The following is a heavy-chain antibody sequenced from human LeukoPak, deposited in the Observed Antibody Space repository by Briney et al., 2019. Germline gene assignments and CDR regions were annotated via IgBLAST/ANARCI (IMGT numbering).Heavy chain of an antibody. CDR1: GLTFSNAW. D-gene: IGHD3-3*01. V-gene: IGHV3-15*01. CDR3: TTANEWLPSY. J-gene: IGHJ4*02. Sequence: GGSLTLSCAASGLTFSNAWMSWVRQAPGRGLEWVGRIKSKTDGGITEYAAPVKGNLNIPRHDSKHTLYLQMNSLKTEDTAVYYCTTANEWLPSYWGQGTLVTVSS. CDR2: IKSKTDGGIT.